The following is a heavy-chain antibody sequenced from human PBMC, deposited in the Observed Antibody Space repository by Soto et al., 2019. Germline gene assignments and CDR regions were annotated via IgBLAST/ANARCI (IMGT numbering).Heavy chain of an antibody. CDR2: IYWDEDK. J-gene: IGHJ4*02. CDR3: AHRVSSGWPWDGGHFDY. Sequence: QITLKESGPPLVKPTQTLTLTCTFSGFSLSTSGVGVGWIRQPPGKALEWLALIYWDEDKRYSPSLKTRLTITKDTSKNQVVLTMTNMGPVDTATYYCAHRVSSGWPWDGGHFDYWGQGTLVTVSS. CDR1: GFSLSTSGVG. V-gene: IGHV2-5*02. D-gene: IGHD6-19*01.